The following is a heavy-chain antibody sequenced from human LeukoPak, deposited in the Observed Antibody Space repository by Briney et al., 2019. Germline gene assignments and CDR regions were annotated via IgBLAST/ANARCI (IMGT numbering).Heavy chain of an antibody. D-gene: IGHD6-25*01. CDR1: GFTFSSYG. CDR2: ISYDGTNK. CDR3: ARRGPASSGTFDY. V-gene: IGHV3-30*03. J-gene: IGHJ4*02. Sequence: GGSLRLSCAASGFTFSSYGMHWVRQAPGKGLEWVAVISYDGTNKYDADSVKGRFTISRDNSKSTLYLQMNSLRAEDTAVYYCARRGPASSGTFDYWGQGTLVTVSS.